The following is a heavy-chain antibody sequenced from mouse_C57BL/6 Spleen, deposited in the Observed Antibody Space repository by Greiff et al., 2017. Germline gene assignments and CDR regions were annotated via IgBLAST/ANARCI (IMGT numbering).Heavy chain of an antibody. CDR3: ARGAGRNYYAMDY. Sequence: VQLKQSGPVLVKPGASVKMSCKASGYTFTDYYMNWVKQSHGKSLEWIGVINPYNGGTSYNQKFKGKATLTVDKSSSTAYMELNSLTSEDSAVYDCARGAGRNYYAMDYWGQGTSVTVSS. CDR2: INPYNGGT. J-gene: IGHJ4*01. CDR1: GYTFTDYY. V-gene: IGHV1-19*01.